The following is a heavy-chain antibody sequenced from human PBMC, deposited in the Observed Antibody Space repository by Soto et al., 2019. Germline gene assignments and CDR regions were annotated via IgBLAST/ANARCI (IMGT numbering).Heavy chain of an antibody. J-gene: IGHJ4*02. Sequence: QVQLQESGPGLVKPSQTLSLTCTVSGGSISSGGYYWRWIRQHPGKGLEWIGYIYYRGSTYYNPSLKSLVTILVDTSKNQFSRKLSSVTAADTAVYYCAREWSGYSRGVLDYWGQGTLVTVSS. V-gene: IGHV4-31*01. D-gene: IGHD3-3*01. CDR2: IYYRGST. CDR1: GGSISSGGYY. CDR3: AREWSGYSRGVLDY.